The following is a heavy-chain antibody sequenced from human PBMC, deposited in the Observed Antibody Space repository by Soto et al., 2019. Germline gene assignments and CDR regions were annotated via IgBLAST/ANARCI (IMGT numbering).Heavy chain of an antibody. J-gene: IGHJ3*02. CDR1: GFIFSTYS. CDR2: ISSGSSTI. V-gene: IGHV3-48*02. Sequence: GGSLRLSCAASGFIFSTYSMNWVRQAPGKGLEWVSYISSGSSTIYYADSVKGRFTMSRDNAKNSLYLQMNSLRDEDTAVYYCARDFSSSDAFDIWGQGTMVTVSS. CDR3: ARDFSSSDAFDI. D-gene: IGHD6-6*01.